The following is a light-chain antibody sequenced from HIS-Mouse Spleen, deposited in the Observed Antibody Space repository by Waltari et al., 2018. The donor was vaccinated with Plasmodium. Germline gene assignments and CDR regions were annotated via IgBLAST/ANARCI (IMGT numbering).Light chain of an antibody. CDR3: QQYNSYSYT. CDR1: QSISSW. V-gene: IGKV1-5*03. J-gene: IGKJ2*01. CDR2: KAS. Sequence: DIQMTQSPSTLSASEGDRFTITCWASQSISSWLAWYQQKPGKAPKLLIYKASSLESGVPSRFSGSGSGTEFTLTISSLQPDDFATYYCQQYNSYSYTFGQGTKLEIK.